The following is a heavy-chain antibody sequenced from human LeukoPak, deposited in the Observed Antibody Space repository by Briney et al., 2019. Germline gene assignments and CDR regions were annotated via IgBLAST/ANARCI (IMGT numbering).Heavy chain of an antibody. CDR3: AKRLYYGSGPLDI. Sequence: GGSLRLSCAASGFPFSNYDMTWVRQAPGKGLDWVSTLSDSGGSTYYADSVKGRFTISRDNSKNTLYLQMSSLRAEDTAIYFCAKRLYYGSGPLDIWGQGTMVTVSS. CDR2: LSDSGGST. J-gene: IGHJ3*02. V-gene: IGHV3-23*01. D-gene: IGHD3-10*01. CDR1: GFPFSNYD.